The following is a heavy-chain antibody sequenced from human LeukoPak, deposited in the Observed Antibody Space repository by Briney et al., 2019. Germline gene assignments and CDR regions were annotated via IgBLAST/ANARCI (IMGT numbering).Heavy chain of an antibody. CDR1: GFTFSSYE. Sequence: GGSLRLSCAASGFTFSSYEMNWVRQAPGKGLVGVSYISSSGSTIYYAASVKGRFTISRDNAKNSLYLQMNSLRAEDTAVYYCARGGRWLPTGWYFDLWGRGTLVTVSS. D-gene: IGHD5-24*01. CDR2: ISSSGSTI. V-gene: IGHV3-48*03. J-gene: IGHJ2*01. CDR3: ARGGRWLPTGWYFDL.